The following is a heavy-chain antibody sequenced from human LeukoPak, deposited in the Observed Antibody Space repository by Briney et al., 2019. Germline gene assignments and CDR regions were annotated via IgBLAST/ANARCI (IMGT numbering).Heavy chain of an antibody. Sequence: ETLSLTCTVSGGSISSYYWSWIRQPPGKGLEWIGYIYYSGSTNYNPSLKSRVTISVDTSKNQFSLKLSSVTAADTAVYYRARAGARAHYFDYWGQGTLVTVSS. CDR3: ARAGARAHYFDY. J-gene: IGHJ4*02. CDR1: GGSISSYY. D-gene: IGHD1-26*01. CDR2: IYYSGST. V-gene: IGHV4-59*01.